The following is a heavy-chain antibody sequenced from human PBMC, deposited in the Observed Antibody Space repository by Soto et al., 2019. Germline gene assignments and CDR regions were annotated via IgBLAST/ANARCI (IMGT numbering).Heavy chain of an antibody. D-gene: IGHD6-13*01. Sequence: GESLKISCKGSGYSFTSYWISWVRQMPGKGLEWMGRIDPSDSYTNYSPSFQGHVTISADKSISTAYLQWSSLKASDTAMYYCARLFRGRQKMVLGYEYYYYGMDVWGQGTTVTVSS. CDR3: ARLFRGRQKMVLGYEYYYYGMDV. CDR2: IDPSDSYT. CDR1: GYSFTSYW. J-gene: IGHJ6*02. V-gene: IGHV5-10-1*01.